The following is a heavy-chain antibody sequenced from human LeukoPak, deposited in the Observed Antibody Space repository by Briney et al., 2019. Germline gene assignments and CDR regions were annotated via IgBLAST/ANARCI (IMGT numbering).Heavy chain of an antibody. CDR1: GFTFSSYG. CDR3: AKDASQGGYCSSTSCYSGSSEIDY. J-gene: IGHJ4*02. D-gene: IGHD2-2*01. CDR2: ISYDGSNK. V-gene: IGHV3-30*18. Sequence: PGGSLRLSCAASGFTFSSYGMHWVRQAPGKGLEWVAVISYDGSNKYYADSVKGRFTISRDNSKSTLYLQMNSLRAEDTAVYYCAKDASQGGYCSSTSCYSGSSEIDYWGQGTLVTVSS.